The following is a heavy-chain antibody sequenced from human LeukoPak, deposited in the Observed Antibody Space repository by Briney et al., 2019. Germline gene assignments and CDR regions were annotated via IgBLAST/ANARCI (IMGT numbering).Heavy chain of an antibody. V-gene: IGHV3-74*01. CDR3: ARTIGSKNAFDL. CDR2: IDTVGSTT. J-gene: IGHJ3*01. D-gene: IGHD1-26*01. CDR1: RFTFSSYW. Sequence: QPGGSLRLSCAASRFTFSSYWMHWVRQAPGKGRGWVSRIDTVGSTTTYADSVKGRFNISRDNAKNTLYLQMNSLRAEDTAVYYCARTIGSKNAFDLWGQGTMVTVSS.